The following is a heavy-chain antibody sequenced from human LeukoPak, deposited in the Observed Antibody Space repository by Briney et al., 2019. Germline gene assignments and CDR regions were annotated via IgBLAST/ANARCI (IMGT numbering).Heavy chain of an antibody. J-gene: IGHJ4*02. CDR2: IYPGDSDT. V-gene: IGHV5-51*01. CDR3: ARSAIVGTTGYFDY. CDR1: GYTFTNYW. Sequence: ESLKISCKGSGYTFTNYWIGWVRQMPGKGLEFMGIIYPGDSDTRYSPSFQGQVTISVDKSINTAYLQWSSLKASDSAMYYCARSAIVGTTGYFDYWGQGTLVTVSS. D-gene: IGHD1-26*01.